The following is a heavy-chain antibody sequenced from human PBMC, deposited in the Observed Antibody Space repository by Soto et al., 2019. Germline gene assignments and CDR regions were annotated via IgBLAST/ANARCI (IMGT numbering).Heavy chain of an antibody. J-gene: IGHJ4*02. CDR1: GFTFSSYS. CDR2: ISSSSSTI. D-gene: IGHD6-19*01. V-gene: IGHV3-48*01. CDR3: ARSEAGYFDY. Sequence: EVQLVESGGGLVQPGGSLRLSCAASGFTFSSYSMNWVRQAPGKGLEWVSYISSSSSTIYYADSVKGRFTISRDNAKNSLYLQMNSLRAEDTAVYYCARSEAGYFDYCGQGTLVTVSS.